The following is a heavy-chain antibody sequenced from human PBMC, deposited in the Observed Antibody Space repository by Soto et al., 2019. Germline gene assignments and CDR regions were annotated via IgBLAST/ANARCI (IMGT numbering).Heavy chain of an antibody. CDR1: GFTFDDYT. CDR3: AKDIYGSGYCSSTSCYGSFYYYYGMDV. V-gene: IGHV3-43*01. Sequence: GESLRLSCAASGFTFDDYTMHWVRQAPGKRLEWVSLISWDGGSTYYADSVKGRFTISRDNSKNSLYLQMNSLRTEDTALYYCAKDIYGSGYCSSTSCYGSFYYYYGMDVWGQGTTVTVSS. D-gene: IGHD2-2*01. J-gene: IGHJ6*02. CDR2: ISWDGGST.